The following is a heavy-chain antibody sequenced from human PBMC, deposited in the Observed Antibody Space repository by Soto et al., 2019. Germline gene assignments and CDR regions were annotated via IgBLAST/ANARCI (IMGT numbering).Heavy chain of an antibody. CDR1: GGSFSGYY. Sequence: SETLSLTCAVYGGSFSGYYWSWIRQPPGKGLEWIGEINHSGSTNYNPSLKSRVTISVDTSKNQFSLKLTSETTADTAVYYCARRRASDYGGNHHPYYFDRWGQGALVTVSS. J-gene: IGHJ4*02. D-gene: IGHD4-17*01. CDR3: ARRRASDYGGNHHPYYFDR. V-gene: IGHV4-34*01. CDR2: INHSGST.